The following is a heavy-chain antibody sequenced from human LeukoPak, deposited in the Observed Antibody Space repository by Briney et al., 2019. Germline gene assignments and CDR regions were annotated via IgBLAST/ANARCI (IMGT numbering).Heavy chain of an antibody. CDR1: GYSFTGYY. D-gene: IGHD1-1*01. J-gene: IGHJ4*02. Sequence: GASVKVSCKASGYSFTGYYIHWVRQAPGQGLEWMGCINPNSGATRYAQKFQGRVTMTRDTSISTAFMELSTLRSDDTAVYYCARDFETTGFSPVGWGQGTLVTVSS. V-gene: IGHV1-2*02. CDR2: INPNSGAT. CDR3: ARDFETTGFSPVG.